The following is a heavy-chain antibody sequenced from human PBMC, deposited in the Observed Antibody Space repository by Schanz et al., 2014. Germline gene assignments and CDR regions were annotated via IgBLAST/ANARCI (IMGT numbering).Heavy chain of an antibody. CDR1: GFTFSDYY. J-gene: IGHJ6*02. CDR3: ARQRSYFYAMDV. CDR2: ISSVGISK. Sequence: QVQLVESGGGLVKPGGSVRLSCAASGFTFSDYYMSWVRQAPGKGLEWVSYISSVGISKYYADPVKGRFTISRDSAKNSLYLQMNSLRAEDTAVYYCARQRSYFYAMDVWGQGTTVTVSS. V-gene: IGHV3-11*01.